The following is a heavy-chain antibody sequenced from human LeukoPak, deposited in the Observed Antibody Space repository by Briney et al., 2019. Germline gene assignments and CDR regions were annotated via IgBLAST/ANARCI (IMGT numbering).Heavy chain of an antibody. CDR3: ARGSSDYDFWSGLFISRLSPNSMDV. V-gene: IGHV1-18*01. CDR2: ISAYNGNT. CDR1: GYTFTSYS. D-gene: IGHD3-3*01. J-gene: IGHJ6*02. Sequence: ASVKVSCKASGYTFTSYSISWVRQAPGQGLEWMGWISAYNGNTNYAQKLQGRVTMTTDTSTSTAYMELRSLRSDDTAVYYCARGSSDYDFWSGLFISRLSPNSMDVWGQGTTVTVSS.